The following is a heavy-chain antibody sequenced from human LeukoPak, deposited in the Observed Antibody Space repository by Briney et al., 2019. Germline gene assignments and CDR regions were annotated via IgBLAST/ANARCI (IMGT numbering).Heavy chain of an antibody. CDR1: GVTFSSYA. CDR3: ARGRGEQLGFDY. CDR2: IIPIFGTA. D-gene: IGHD6-13*01. V-gene: IGHV1-69*05. Sequence: SVKVSCKASGVTFSSYAISWVRQAPGQGLEWMGGIIPIFGTANYAQKFQGRVTITTDESTSTAYMELSSLRSEDTAVYYCARGRGEQLGFDYWGQGTLVTVSS. J-gene: IGHJ4*02.